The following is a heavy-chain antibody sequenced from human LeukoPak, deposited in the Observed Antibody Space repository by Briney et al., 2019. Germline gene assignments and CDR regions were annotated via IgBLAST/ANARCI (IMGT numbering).Heavy chain of an antibody. D-gene: IGHD2-15*01. J-gene: IGHJ4*02. CDR2: IRYSGGNK. V-gene: IGHV3-23*01. Sequence: GGSLRLSCASSGFTFSSYAVHWVRQAPGKGLEWVSTIRYSGGNKYYADSVKGRFTISRDISKNTVCLQMNSLKAEDTAVYYCAKDVVVRGLGPYYFDSWGQGSLVTVSS. CDR1: GFTFSSYA. CDR3: AKDVVVRGLGPYYFDS.